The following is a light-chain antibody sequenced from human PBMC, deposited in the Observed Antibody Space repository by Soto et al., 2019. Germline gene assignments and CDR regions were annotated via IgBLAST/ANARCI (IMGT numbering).Light chain of an antibody. CDR2: KAS. CDR1: QTIGSW. V-gene: IGKV1-5*03. CDR3: QHYNSYSEA. Sequence: MTRWPSTGPGCVGDRGTITCLASQTIGSWLAWYQQKPGKAPKLLIYKASTLKSGVPSRFSGSGSGTEFTPTLSSLQPDDFATYYCQHYNSYSEAFGQGTKVDIK. J-gene: IGKJ1*01.